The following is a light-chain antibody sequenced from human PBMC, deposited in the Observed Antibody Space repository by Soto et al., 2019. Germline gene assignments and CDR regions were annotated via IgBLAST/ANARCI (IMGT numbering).Light chain of an antibody. CDR1: QAISSW. V-gene: IGKV1-5*01. J-gene: IGKJ4*02. CDR3: QHDNSYPET. CDR2: NAS. Sequence: DIQMTQSPSTVSASVGDRVTLTCRASQAISSWLAWYQQKPGKAPKLLIYNASTLKSGVPSRFSGSGFGTEFTLTISSLQPDDFATYYCQHDNSYPETFGGGTKVDIK.